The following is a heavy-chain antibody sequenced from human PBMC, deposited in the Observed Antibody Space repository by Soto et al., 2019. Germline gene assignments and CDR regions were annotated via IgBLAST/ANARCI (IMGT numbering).Heavy chain of an antibody. CDR3: TAGPR. CDR2: IKSKTDGGTT. Sequence: GGSLRLSCAASGFSFSDAWMNWVRQAPGQGLEWVGRIKSKTDGGTTDYAAPLKGRFTISRDDSKSTLYLQVNSLRIEDTAVYYCTAGPRWGQGTPVTVSS. V-gene: IGHV3-15*01. CDR1: GFSFSDAW. J-gene: IGHJ4*02.